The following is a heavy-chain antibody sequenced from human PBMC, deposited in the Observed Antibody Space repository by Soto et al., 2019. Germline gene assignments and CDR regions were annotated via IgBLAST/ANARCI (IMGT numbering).Heavy chain of an antibody. D-gene: IGHD6-13*01. J-gene: IGHJ6*02. Sequence: QVQLVESGGGVVQPGKSLRLSCAASGFPFSSYDLHWVRQAPGKGLEWVALISKDGTNKYFADSVKDRFTISSDNSKDTLNLQMISLSPEDTAVYYCAIVFFKQHGMDVWGQGTTVIVSS. V-gene: IGHV3-30-3*01. CDR1: GFPFSSYD. CDR2: ISKDGTNK. CDR3: AIVFFKQHGMDV.